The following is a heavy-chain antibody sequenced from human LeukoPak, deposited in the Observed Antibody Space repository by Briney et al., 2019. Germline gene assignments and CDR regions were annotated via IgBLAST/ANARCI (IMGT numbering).Heavy chain of an antibody. CDR2: ISSSSSYI. CDR3: AKEKVFGWELFGDYFDY. CDR1: GFTFSSYG. J-gene: IGHJ4*02. Sequence: GGSLRLSCAASGFTFSSYGMHWVRQAPGKGLEWVSSISSSSSYIYYADSVKGRFTISRDNAKNSLYLQMNSLRAEDTAVYYCAKEKVFGWELFGDYFDYWGQGTLVTVSS. V-gene: IGHV3-21*04. D-gene: IGHD3-10*01.